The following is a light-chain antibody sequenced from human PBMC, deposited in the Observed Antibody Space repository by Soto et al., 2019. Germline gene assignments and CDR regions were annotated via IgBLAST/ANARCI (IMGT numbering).Light chain of an antibody. CDR2: DAS. CDR1: QSISSW. Sequence: DIQMTQSPSTLSASVGDRVTITCRASQSISSWLAWYQQKPVKAPKLLIYDASSLESGVPPRFSGSGSGTDFTLTISSLQPDDFATDYGQQYNSYPWTFGKGTKVDIK. V-gene: IGKV1-5*01. J-gene: IGKJ1*01. CDR3: QQYNSYPWT.